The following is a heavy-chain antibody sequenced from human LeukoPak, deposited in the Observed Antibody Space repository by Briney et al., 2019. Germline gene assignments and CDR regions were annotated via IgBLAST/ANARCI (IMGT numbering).Heavy chain of an antibody. V-gene: IGHV4-39*01. CDR2: IHYSGNT. CDR1: GGSTSSSNYY. CDR3: ARLGAGPTYYVFGRGYPSFYFDY. D-gene: IGHD3-3*01. Sequence: SETLSLTCTVSGGSTSSSNYYWGWIRQPPGKGLEWIGGIHYSGNTYYNPSLKSRVTISIDTSKNQFSLKLSSVTAAATAVYYCARLGAGPTYYVFGRGYPSFYFDYGGQGTLVPVSS. J-gene: IGHJ4*02.